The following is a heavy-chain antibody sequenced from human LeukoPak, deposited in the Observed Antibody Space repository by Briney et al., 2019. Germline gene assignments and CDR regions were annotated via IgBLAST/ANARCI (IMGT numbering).Heavy chain of an antibody. D-gene: IGHD3-10*01. J-gene: IGHJ6*03. CDR1: GYTFTGYY. V-gene: IGHV1-2*02. CDR2: INPNSGAT. CDR3: ARAIYYGSGYYYYMDV. Sequence: ASVKVSCKASGYTFTGYYMHWVRQAPGQGLEWMGWINPNSGATNYAQKFQGRVTMTRDTSISTAYIELSRLKSDDTALYYCARAIYYGSGYYYYMDVWGKGTTVTVSS.